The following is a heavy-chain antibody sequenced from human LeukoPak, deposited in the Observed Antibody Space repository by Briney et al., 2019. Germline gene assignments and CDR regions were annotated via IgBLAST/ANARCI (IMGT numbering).Heavy chain of an antibody. CDR3: ARGDSNFPFDY. V-gene: IGHV4-34*01. Sequence: KASETLSLTCAVYVGSFSGYYWSWIRQPPGKGLEWIGEINHRGNTNYNPSLKSRVTISVDTSKNQFSLKLSSVTAADTAVYYCARGDSNFPFDYWGQGNLVTVSS. CDR2: INHRGNT. J-gene: IGHJ4*02. CDR1: VGSFSGYY. D-gene: IGHD4-11*01.